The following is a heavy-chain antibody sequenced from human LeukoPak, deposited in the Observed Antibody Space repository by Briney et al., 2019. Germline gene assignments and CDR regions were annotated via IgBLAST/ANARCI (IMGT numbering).Heavy chain of an antibody. CDR2: ISTSSSYI. J-gene: IGHJ4*02. CDR3: ARDLTILIDY. Sequence: PGGSLRLSCAASGFTFNSYNMNWVRQTPGKGLEWVSSISTSSSYIYYADSVKGRFTISRDNAKKSLYLQMNSLRAEDTAVYYCARDLTILIDYWGQGTLVTVSS. CDR1: GFTFNSYN. V-gene: IGHV3-21*01. D-gene: IGHD4/OR15-4a*01.